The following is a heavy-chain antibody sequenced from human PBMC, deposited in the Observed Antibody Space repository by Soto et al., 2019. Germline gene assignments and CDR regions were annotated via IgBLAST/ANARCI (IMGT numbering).Heavy chain of an antibody. CDR1: GGSLSGYY. D-gene: IGHD5-12*01. Sequence: QVQLQQWGAGLLKPSETLSLNCAVTGGSLSGYYWSWIRQPPGKGLEWIGEVKDGGHTNYSPSLRGRVTISSETSNNQFYLRLNSVTAADPGVYYCARGQEGVVATHWDQGSLVTVSS. J-gene: IGHJ4*02. CDR2: VKDGGHT. CDR3: ARGQEGVVATH. V-gene: IGHV4-34*01.